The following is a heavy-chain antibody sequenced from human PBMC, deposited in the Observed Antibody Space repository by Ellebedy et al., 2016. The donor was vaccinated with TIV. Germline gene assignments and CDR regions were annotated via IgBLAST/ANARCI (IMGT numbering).Heavy chain of an antibody. Sequence: SETLSLXXTVSGGSISSYYWSWIRQPPGKGLAWIGYIYYSGSTNYNPSLKSRVTISVDTSKNQFSLKLSSVTAADTAVYYCARGGGQLVHYYYYGMDVWGQGTTVTVSS. CDR3: ARGGGQLVHYYYYGMDV. V-gene: IGHV4-59*01. CDR2: IYYSGST. J-gene: IGHJ6*02. D-gene: IGHD6-13*01. CDR1: GGSISSYY.